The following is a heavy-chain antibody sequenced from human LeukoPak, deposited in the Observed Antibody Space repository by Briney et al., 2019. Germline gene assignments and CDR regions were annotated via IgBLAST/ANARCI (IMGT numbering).Heavy chain of an antibody. V-gene: IGHV4-39*01. Sequence: PSETLSLTCTVSGGSISSSSYYWGWIRQPPGKGLEWIGSIYYSGSTYYNPSLKSRVTISVDTSKNQFSLKLSSGTAADTAVYYCARPGYSRDHDAFDIWGQGTMVTVSS. J-gene: IGHJ3*02. D-gene: IGHD6-13*01. CDR1: GGSISSSSYY. CDR3: ARPGYSRDHDAFDI. CDR2: IYYSGST.